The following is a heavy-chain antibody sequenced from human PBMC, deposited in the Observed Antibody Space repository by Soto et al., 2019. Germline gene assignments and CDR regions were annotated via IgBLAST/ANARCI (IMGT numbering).Heavy chain of an antibody. J-gene: IGHJ4*02. D-gene: IGHD1-1*01. CDR2: ITGSGGVM. V-gene: IGHV3-48*03. CDR1: AGVFSRSY. CDR3: VKVPPFLLGTPF. Sequence: PRESLRVSWTASAGVFSRSYMLLFRHALGKELEWVAYITGSGGVMFHAASVKGRFSISRDNAKNSLFLEMSDSTADDTGVYYCVKVPPFLLGTPFWGPG.